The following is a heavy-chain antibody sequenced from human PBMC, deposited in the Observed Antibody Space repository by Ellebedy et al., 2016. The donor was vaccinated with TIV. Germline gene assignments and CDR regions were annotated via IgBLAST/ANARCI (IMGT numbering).Heavy chain of an antibody. Sequence: GESLKISRAASGFNFRSYWMTWVRQAPGKGLEWVAKIRQEGDEIYYVESVKGRFTISRDNAKNSLFLQMNSLRVEDTAVYYCARRASYGDYAVQVNPWFDPWGQGTLVTVSP. J-gene: IGHJ5*02. CDR1: GFNFRSYW. V-gene: IGHV3-7*01. CDR3: ARRASYGDYAVQVNPWFDP. CDR2: IRQEGDEI. D-gene: IGHD4-17*01.